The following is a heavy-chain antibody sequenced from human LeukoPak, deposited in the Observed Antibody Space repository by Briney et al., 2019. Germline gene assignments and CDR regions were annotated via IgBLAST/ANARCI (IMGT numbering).Heavy chain of an antibody. CDR1: AFTFSRYD. J-gene: IGHJ4*02. CDR3: VKDLSGYDYFDF. D-gene: IGHD5-12*01. CDR2: ISSNGGST. Sequence: GGSLRLSCSASAFTFSRYDMHWVRQAPGKGLEYVSAISSNGGSTYYADSVKGRFTISRDNSKNTLYLQMSSLRAEDTAVYYCVKDLSGYDYFDFWGQGTLVTVSS. V-gene: IGHV3-64D*09.